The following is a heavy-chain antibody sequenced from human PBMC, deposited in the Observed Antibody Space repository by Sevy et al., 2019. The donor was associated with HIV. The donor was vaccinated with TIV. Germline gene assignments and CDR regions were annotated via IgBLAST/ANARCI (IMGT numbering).Heavy chain of an antibody. V-gene: IGHV3-11*06. Sequence: GGSLRLPCAASGFTFSDYYVSWIRQAPGKGLEWVSYISSSSSYTNYADSVKGRFTISRDNAKNSLYLQMNSLRAEDTAVYYCARAVRYFGGAYYFDYWGQGTLVTVSS. J-gene: IGHJ4*02. CDR1: GFTFSDYY. D-gene: IGHD3-9*01. CDR3: ARAVRYFGGAYYFDY. CDR2: ISSSSSYT.